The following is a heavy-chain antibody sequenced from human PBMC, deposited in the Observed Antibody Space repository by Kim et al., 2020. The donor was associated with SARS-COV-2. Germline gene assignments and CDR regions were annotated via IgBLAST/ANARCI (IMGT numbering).Heavy chain of an antibody. V-gene: IGHV1-46*01. D-gene: IGHD2-2*01. CDR2: INPSGGST. CDR1: GYTFTSYY. Sequence: ASVKVSCKASGYTFTSYYMHWVRQAPGQGLEWMGIINPSGGSTSYAQKFQGRVTMTRDTSTSTVYMELSSLRSEDTAVYYCARGGVVPAPSGGGLVGQGHYYYYGMDVWGQGTTVTVSS. J-gene: IGHJ6*02. CDR3: ARGGVVPAPSGGGLVGQGHYYYYGMDV.